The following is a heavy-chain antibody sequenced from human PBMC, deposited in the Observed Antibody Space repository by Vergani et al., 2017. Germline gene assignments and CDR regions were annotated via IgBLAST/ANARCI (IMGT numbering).Heavy chain of an antibody. J-gene: IGHJ6*04. V-gene: IGHV3-9*01. CDR1: GFRFDEYA. CDR3: AKGQQLVFFSVDV. Sequence: EEQLVESGGGFVQPGRSLRLSCEASGFRFDEYAMHWVRRVPGKGLEWVSGVSWNSETIRYADSVKGRFTISRDNAKSSLYLQMDSLRPEDTAHYYCAKGQQLVFFSVDVWGIGTSVTVTA. CDR2: VSWNSETI. D-gene: IGHD6-13*01.